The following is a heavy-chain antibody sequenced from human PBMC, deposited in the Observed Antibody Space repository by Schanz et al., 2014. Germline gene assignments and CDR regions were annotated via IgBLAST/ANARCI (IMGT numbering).Heavy chain of an antibody. Sequence: QVQLVQSGAEVKKPGSSVKVSCKASGGTFSTYTISWVRQAPGQGLEWMGRIIPILGIANYAQKFQGRVTITADKSTFTAYMDVSSLRSEDTAVYYYASAGAGYSSSWDYSYWGQGTLVTVSS. D-gene: IGHD6-13*01. CDR3: ASAGAGYSSSWDYSY. V-gene: IGHV1-69*02. CDR1: GGTFSTYT. J-gene: IGHJ4*02. CDR2: IIPILGIA.